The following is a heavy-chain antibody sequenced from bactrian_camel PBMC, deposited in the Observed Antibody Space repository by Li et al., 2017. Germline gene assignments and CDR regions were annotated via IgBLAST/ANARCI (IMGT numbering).Heavy chain of an antibody. V-gene: IGHV3S53*01. Sequence: QVQLVESGGESVQAGGSLRLSCVASGATQDIGCMGWFRQVPGLEREGIGSIDSDGITTYADSLKGRFTISRDNARSTVYLQMNNLQPEDTAMYYCVEGRGSRGEHCYSLNYWGQGTQVTVS. D-gene: IGHD6*01. CDR3: VEGRGSRGEHCYSLNY. CDR2: IDSDGIT. CDR1: GATQDIGC. J-gene: IGHJ4*01.